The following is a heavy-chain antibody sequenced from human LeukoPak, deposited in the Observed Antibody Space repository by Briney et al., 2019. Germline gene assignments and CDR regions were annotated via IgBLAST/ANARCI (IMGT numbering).Heavy chain of an antibody. J-gene: IGHJ4*02. V-gene: IGHV3-23*01. CDR3: VKDSFSSR. CDR2: ISGSGVST. CDR1: GFTFSSDS. Sequence: PGGSLRLSCAASGFTFSSDSMTWVRQAPGKGLEWVSTISGSGVSTFYADSVKGRFTISRDNSKNTLYLHMNSLSAEDTAVYYCVKDSFSSRWGQGTLVTVSS. D-gene: IGHD2-2*01.